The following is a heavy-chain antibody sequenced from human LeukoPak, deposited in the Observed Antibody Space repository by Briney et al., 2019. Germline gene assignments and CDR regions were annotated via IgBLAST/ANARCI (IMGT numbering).Heavy chain of an antibody. CDR1: GYSISSGYY. J-gene: IGHJ4*02. V-gene: IGHV4-38-2*02. CDR2: IYYSGST. Sequence: SETLSLTCSVSGYSISSGYYWGWIRQPPGKGLEWIGNIYYSGSTNYNPSLKSRVTISVDTSKNQFSLKLSSVTAADTAVYYCASLRSAAGERNFDYWGQGTLVTVSS. CDR3: ASLRSAAGERNFDY. D-gene: IGHD6-13*01.